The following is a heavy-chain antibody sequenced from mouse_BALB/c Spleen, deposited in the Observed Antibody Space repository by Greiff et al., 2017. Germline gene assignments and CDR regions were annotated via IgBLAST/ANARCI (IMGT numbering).Heavy chain of an antibody. V-gene: IGHV5-17*02. CDR1: GFTFSSFG. Sequence: EVQLQESGGGLVQPGGSRKLSCAASGFTFSSFGMHWVRQAPEKGLEWVAYISSGSSTIYYADTVKGRFTISRDNPKNTLFLQMTSLRSEDTAMYYCALYAMDYWGQGTSVTVSS. CDR2: ISSGSSTI. CDR3: ALYAMDY. J-gene: IGHJ4*01.